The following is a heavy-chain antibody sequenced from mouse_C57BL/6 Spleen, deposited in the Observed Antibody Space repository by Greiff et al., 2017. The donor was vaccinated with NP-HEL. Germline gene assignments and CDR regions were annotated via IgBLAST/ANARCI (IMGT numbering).Heavy chain of an antibody. J-gene: IGHJ3*01. CDR1: GYTFTSYW. Sequence: QVQLQQPGAELVKPGASVKLSCKASGYTFTSYWMQWVKQRPGQGLEWIGEIDPSDSYTNYNQKFKGKATLTVDTSSSTAYMQLSRLTSEDAAVYYGGRWGAVAWFAYWGQGTLVTVSA. CDR3: GRWGAVAWFAY. CDR2: IDPSDSYT. V-gene: IGHV1-50*01.